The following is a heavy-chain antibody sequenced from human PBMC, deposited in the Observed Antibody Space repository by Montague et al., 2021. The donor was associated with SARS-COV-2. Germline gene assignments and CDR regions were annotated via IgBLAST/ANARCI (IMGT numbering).Heavy chain of an antibody. V-gene: IGHV4-39*01. CDR3: ARRYSDTLEFFYHYLDV. D-gene: IGHD3-3*01. CDR2: ISDSGST. CDR1: GDSISTSGYY. Sequence: SETLSLTCIVSGDSISTSGYYWGWIRQPPGKGLEWIGSISDSGSTTYNASLQSRLTISVDTSKNQFSLKLNFVTAADTAVYYCARRYSDTLEFFYHYLDVGGRGTTVIVSS. J-gene: IGHJ6*03.